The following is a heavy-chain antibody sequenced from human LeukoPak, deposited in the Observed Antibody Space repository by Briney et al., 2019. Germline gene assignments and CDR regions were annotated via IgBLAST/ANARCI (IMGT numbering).Heavy chain of an antibody. CDR1: GGSISSGDYY. D-gene: IGHD2-2*01. CDR2: IYYSGST. Sequence: SETLSLTRTVSGGSISSGDYYWSWIRQPPGKGLEWIGYIYYSGSTYSNPSLKGRLTMSVDTSMNQFSLRLTSVTVADTAVYYCASYYCSGSNCPGIDYWGQGTLVTVSS. J-gene: IGHJ4*02. CDR3: ASYYCSGSNCPGIDY. V-gene: IGHV4-30-4*01.